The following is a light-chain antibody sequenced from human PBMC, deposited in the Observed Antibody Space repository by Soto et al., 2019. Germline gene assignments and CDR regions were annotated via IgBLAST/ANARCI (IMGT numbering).Light chain of an antibody. CDR1: QSISSW. CDR3: QQYNSYAGT. J-gene: IGKJ1*01. V-gene: IGKV1-5*01. Sequence: DIQMTQSPSTLSASVGDRVTITCRVSQSISSWLAWYQQKPGKAPKLLIYDASSLESGVPSRFSGSGSGTEFTLTISSLQPDDCATYYCQQYNSYAGTFGQGTKVDI. CDR2: DAS.